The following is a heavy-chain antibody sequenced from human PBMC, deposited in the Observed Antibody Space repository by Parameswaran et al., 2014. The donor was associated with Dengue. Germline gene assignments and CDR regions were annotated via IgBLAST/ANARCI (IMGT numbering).Heavy chain of an antibody. CDR3: ARGALAPGYYYGMDV. J-gene: IGHJ6*02. Sequence: VRQAPGKGLEWIGYIYYSGSTNYNPSLKSRVTISVDTSKNQFSLKLSSVTAADTAVYYCARGALAPGYYYGMDVWGQGTTVTVSS. CDR2: IYYSGST. V-gene: IGHV4-59*01.